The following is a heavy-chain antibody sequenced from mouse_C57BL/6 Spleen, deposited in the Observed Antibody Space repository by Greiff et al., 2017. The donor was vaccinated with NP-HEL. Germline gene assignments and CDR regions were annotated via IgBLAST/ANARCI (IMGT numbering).Heavy chain of an antibody. Sequence: EVKLQQSGGGLVKPGGSLKLSCAASGFTFSDYGMHWVRQAPEKGLEWVAYISSGSSTIYYADTVKGRFTISRDNAKNTLFLQMTSLRSEDTAMYYCARYYYAMDYWGQGTSVTVSS. CDR3: ARYYYAMDY. V-gene: IGHV5-17*01. J-gene: IGHJ4*01. CDR2: ISSGSSTI. CDR1: GFTFSDYG.